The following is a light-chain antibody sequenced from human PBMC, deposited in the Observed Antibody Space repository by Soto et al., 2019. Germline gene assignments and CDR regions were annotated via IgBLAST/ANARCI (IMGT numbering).Light chain of an antibody. Sequence: QSVLTQPASVSGSPRQSITISCTGASSDIGIYDYVSWYQQHPGNAPRLLIYDVSNRPSGVSNRFSGSKSGNTASLTISGLQAEDEADYYCTSYTGSSVVFGGGTKLTVL. J-gene: IGLJ2*01. CDR2: DVS. CDR3: TSYTGSSVV. V-gene: IGLV2-14*01. CDR1: SSDIGIYDY.